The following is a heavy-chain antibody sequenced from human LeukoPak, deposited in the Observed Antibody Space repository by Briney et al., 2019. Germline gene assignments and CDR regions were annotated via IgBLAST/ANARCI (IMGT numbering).Heavy chain of an antibody. CDR3: ARSQMATINGGVDF. CDR1: GGSISSYY. J-gene: IGHJ4*02. Sequence: SETLSLTCTVSGGSISSYYWSWIRQPPGKGLEWIGYIYHSGGTNYNPSLKSRVTTSVDTSKNQFSLKLSSVTAADTAIYYCARSQMATINGGVDFWGQGTLVTVSS. CDR2: IYHSGGT. V-gene: IGHV4-59*01. D-gene: IGHD5-24*01.